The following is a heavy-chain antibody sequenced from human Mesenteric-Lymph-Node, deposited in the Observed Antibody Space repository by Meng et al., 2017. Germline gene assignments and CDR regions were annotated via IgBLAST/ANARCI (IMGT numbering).Heavy chain of an antibody. CDR2: INSDASST. CDR1: GFTFSIYW. CDR3: TKDRPGRGILITGGLEI. J-gene: IGHJ3*02. Sequence: GGSLRLSCAASGFTFSIYWMHWVRQAPGKGLVWVSRINSDASSTTYADSVKGRFTISRDNAENTLYLKMDSLRVDDTAIYYCTKDRPGRGILITGGLEIWGQGTVVTVSS. D-gene: IGHD3-10*01. V-gene: IGHV3-74*01.